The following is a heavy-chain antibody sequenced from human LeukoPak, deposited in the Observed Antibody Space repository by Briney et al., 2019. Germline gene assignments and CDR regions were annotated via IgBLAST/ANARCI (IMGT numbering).Heavy chain of an antibody. Sequence: PGGSLRLSCTASGFTFGDYAMSWFRQAPGKGLEWVGFIRSKAYGGTTEYAASVKGRFTISRDNAKNSLYLQMNSLRAEDTALYYCAREAPYYDTLTVPWFDPWGQGTLVTVSS. CDR3: AREAPYYDTLTVPWFDP. V-gene: IGHV3-49*03. CDR1: GFTFGDYA. J-gene: IGHJ5*02. CDR2: IRSKAYGGTT. D-gene: IGHD3-9*01.